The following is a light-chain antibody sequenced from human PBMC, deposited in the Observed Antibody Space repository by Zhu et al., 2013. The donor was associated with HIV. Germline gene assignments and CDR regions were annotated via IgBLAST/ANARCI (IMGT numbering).Light chain of an antibody. CDR2: EVS. V-gene: IGLV2-14*01. CDR3: SSYTRSSALWV. Sequence: QSALTQPASVSGSPGQSITISCTGSSSDIGGYNYVSWYQHHPGKAPKLMFYEVSNRPSGVSNRFSVSKSGNTASLTISGLQAEDEADYYCSSYTRSSALWVFGGGTKLTVL. J-gene: IGLJ3*02. CDR1: SSDIGGYNY.